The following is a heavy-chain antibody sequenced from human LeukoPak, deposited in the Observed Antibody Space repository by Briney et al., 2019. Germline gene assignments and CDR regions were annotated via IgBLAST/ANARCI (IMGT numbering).Heavy chain of an antibody. CDR3: ARGNDFWSGRINWFDP. CDR1: GGSISSGVYY. Sequence: SETLSLTCTVSGGSISSGVYYWSWIRQPPGKGLEWIGCIYYSGSTYYNPSLKSRVTISVDTSKNQFSLKLSSVTAADTAVYYCARGNDFWSGRINWFDPWGQGTLVTVSS. D-gene: IGHD3-3*01. V-gene: IGHV4-30-4*08. J-gene: IGHJ5*02. CDR2: IYYSGST.